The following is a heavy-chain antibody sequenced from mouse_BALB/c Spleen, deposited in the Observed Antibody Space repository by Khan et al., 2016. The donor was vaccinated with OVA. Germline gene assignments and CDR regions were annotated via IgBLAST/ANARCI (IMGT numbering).Heavy chain of an antibody. CDR1: GYSFTSSY. J-gene: IGHJ3*01. CDR3: KRHGYVTWFTY. V-gene: IGHV1S135*01. CDR2: IDPFSGGT. Sequence: EVKLMESGPELMKSGASVKISCKASGYSFTSSYIHWVMQSHGKSLEWIGYIDPFSGGTTYNQKFKGKATLTVDKSSSTAYLHLSNLTSEDSAVYYCKRHGYVTWFTYWGQGTLVTVSA.